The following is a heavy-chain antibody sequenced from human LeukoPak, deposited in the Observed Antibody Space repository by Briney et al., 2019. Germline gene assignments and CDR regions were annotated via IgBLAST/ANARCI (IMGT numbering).Heavy chain of an antibody. V-gene: IGHV1-46*01. D-gene: IGHD1-26*01. CDR3: AKDGGTFQFDY. J-gene: IGHJ4*02. CDR1: GFTFTNYH. CDR2: INPSAGIT. Sequence: GASVKVSCKASGFTFTNYHMHWVRQAPGQGLEWMGMINPSAGITTYEQKFQGRVTMTRDTSTSTVYIELSSLRSDDTAVYSCAKDGGTFQFDYWGQGTLVTVSA.